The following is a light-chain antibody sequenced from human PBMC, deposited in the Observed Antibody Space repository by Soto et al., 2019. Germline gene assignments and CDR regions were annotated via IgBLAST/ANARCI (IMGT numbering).Light chain of an antibody. CDR3: QYYDSSTPVV. CDR1: SGNIGSNY. CDR2: EDN. V-gene: IGLV6-57*04. J-gene: IGLJ2*01. Sequence: NFMLTQPHSVSESPGKTVTISCTRSSGNIGSNYVQWYQQRPGSAPTTLIYEDNQRPSGVPDRFSGSIDRSSNSASLTISGLKTDDEADYYCQYYDSSTPVVFGGGTKVTVL.